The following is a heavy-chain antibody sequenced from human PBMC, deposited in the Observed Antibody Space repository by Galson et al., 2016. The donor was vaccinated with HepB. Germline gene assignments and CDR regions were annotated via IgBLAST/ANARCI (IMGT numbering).Heavy chain of an antibody. D-gene: IGHD3-10*01. CDR3: ARSYYGSGSYSQPNWLDP. V-gene: IGHV3-21*06. Sequence: SLRLSCAASGFGLSSYTMNWVRQAPGKGLEWVASISAGSNFIYYGDSLKGRFTISRDNAQNSMYLQMNTLRADDTAVYYCARSYYGSGSYSQPNWLDPWGQGILVTVSS. CDR2: ISAGSNFI. CDR1: GFGLSSYT. J-gene: IGHJ5*02.